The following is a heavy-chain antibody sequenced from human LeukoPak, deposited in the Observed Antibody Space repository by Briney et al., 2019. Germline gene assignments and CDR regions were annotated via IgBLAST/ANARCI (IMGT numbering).Heavy chain of an antibody. V-gene: IGHV1-2*02. Sequence: GASVKVSCKASGYTFTGYYMHWVRQAPGQGLEWMGWINPNSGGTNYAQKFQGRVTMTRDTSISTAYMELSRLRSDDTAVYYCARDRNGRITMVRGVTPYYYYMDVWGKGTTVTVS. J-gene: IGHJ6*03. D-gene: IGHD3-10*01. CDR3: ARDRNGRITMVRGVTPYYYYMDV. CDR1: GYTFTGYY. CDR2: INPNSGGT.